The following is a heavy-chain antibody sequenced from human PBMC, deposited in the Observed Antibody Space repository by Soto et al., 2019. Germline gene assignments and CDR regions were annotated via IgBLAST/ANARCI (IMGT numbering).Heavy chain of an antibody. D-gene: IGHD3-3*01. J-gene: IGHJ4*02. CDR1: GFTFSSYG. CDR3: ARDHDFWSGYSYYFDY. CDR2: IWYDGSNK. Sequence: QVQLVESGGGVVQPGRSLRLSCAASGFTFSSYGMHWVRQAPGKGLEWVGVIWYDGSNKYYADSVKGRFTISRDNSKNTLYLQMNSLRAEDTAVYYCARDHDFWSGYSYYFDYWGQGTLVTVSS. V-gene: IGHV3-33*01.